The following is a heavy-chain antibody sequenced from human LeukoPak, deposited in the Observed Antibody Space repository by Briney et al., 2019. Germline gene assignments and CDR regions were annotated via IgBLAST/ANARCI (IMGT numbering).Heavy chain of an antibody. V-gene: IGHV3-30*02. Sequence: GGSLRLSCAASGFTFSSYGMHWVRQAPGKGLEWVAFIRYDGSNKYYADSVKGRFTISRDNSKNTLYPQMNSLRAEDTAVYYCAKPSGELHYWGQGTLVTVSS. J-gene: IGHJ4*02. CDR1: GFTFSSYG. D-gene: IGHD1-26*01. CDR3: AKPSGELHY. CDR2: IRYDGSNK.